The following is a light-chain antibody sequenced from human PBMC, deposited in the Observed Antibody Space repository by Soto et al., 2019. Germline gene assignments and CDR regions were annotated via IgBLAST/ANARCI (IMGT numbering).Light chain of an antibody. V-gene: IGLV2-14*01. CDR3: SSYTTSILV. Sequence: QFALTQPASVSGSPGQSITISCTGTSRDVGAYNYVSWYQQYPGKAPKLIIFEVTNRPSGVSDRFSGSKSGNTASLTISGLQAEDEADYYCSSYTTSILVFGGGTKLTVL. CDR1: SRDVGAYNY. J-gene: IGLJ3*02. CDR2: EVT.